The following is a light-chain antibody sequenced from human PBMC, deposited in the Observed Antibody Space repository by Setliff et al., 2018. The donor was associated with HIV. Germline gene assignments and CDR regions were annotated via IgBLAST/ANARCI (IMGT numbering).Light chain of an antibody. J-gene: IGLJ2*01. CDR1: GSNIGRNS. CDR3: ATSDDSLSAVV. V-gene: IGLV1-47*02. CDR2: NND. Sequence: QGPSTSGTPGQKVTISCSGSGSNIGRNSVFWYQQLPGTAPKLVMYNNDQRPSGVPDRFSGSKSGTSASLAISGLRSGDEADYYCATSDDSLSAVVFGGGTKVTVL.